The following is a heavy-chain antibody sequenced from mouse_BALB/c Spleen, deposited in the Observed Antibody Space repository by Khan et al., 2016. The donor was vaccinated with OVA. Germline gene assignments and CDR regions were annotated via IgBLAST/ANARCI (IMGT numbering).Heavy chain of an antibody. V-gene: IGHV1-77*01. CDR2: ISPGSGDT. Sequence: QVQLQQSGAELARPGASVKLSCKASGYTFTDYYINWVKQRTGQGLEWIGEISPGSGDTYYNERFKGKATLTADKSSSTAYMQLSSLTSEASAVYFCARMNYFGYTLAYWGQGTLVTVSA. CDR3: ARMNYFGYTLAY. J-gene: IGHJ3*01. CDR1: GYTFTDYY. D-gene: IGHD1-2*01.